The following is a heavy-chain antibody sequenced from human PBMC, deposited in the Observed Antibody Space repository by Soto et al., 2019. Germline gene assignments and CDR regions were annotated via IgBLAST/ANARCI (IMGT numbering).Heavy chain of an antibody. CDR1: GFTFSGYA. V-gene: IGHV3-23*01. J-gene: IGHJ4*02. Sequence: EVQLLESGGGLVQPGGSLRLSCAASGFTFSGYAMSWVRQAPGKGLEWVSAISGSGGSTYYADSVKGRFTISRDDSKNTLSLQMNSLRAEYTAIYYCAKDSSGWYSSDYWGQGTLVTVSS. CDR3: AKDSSGWYSSDY. CDR2: ISGSGGST. D-gene: IGHD6-19*01.